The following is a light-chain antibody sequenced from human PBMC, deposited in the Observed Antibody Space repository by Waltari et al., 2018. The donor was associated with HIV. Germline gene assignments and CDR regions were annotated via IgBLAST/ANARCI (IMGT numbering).Light chain of an antibody. CDR2: GNS. V-gene: IGLV1-40*01. CDR1: SSNIGAVYA. CDR3: QSYDSSLSGVV. Sequence: QSVLTQPPSVSGAPGQRVTISCTGSSSNIGAVYAVHWYQQLPGTAPKLLIYGNSNRPSGVPDRFSGSKSGTSASLAITGLQAEDEADYYCQSYDSSLSGVVFGGGTKLTVL. J-gene: IGLJ2*01.